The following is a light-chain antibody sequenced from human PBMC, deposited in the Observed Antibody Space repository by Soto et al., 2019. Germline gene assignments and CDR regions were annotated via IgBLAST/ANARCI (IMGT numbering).Light chain of an antibody. CDR3: ATWDDSLDVHV. Sequence: QSVLTQPPSVSAAPGQKVTISCSGSSSNIGNNYVSWYQQLPGTAPKLLIYGNNQRPSGVPDRFSGSKSGTSASLAISGLQSEDEAHYYCATWDDSLDVHVFGTGTKVTVL. CDR1: SSNIGNNY. J-gene: IGLJ1*01. CDR2: GNN. V-gene: IGLV1-51*01.